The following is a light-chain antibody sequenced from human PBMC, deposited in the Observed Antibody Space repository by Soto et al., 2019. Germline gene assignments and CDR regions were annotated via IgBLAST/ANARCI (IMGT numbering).Light chain of an antibody. J-gene: IGLJ2*01. Sequence: QSVLTQPPSASGTPGQRVTISCSGSSSNIGSNYVYWYQQLPGTAPKLLIYRNNQRPSGVPDRFSGSKSDTSASLAISGLRSEDEADYYCAAWDDSLSGPRVFGGGTQLTVL. CDR1: SSNIGSNY. CDR3: AAWDDSLSGPRV. CDR2: RNN. V-gene: IGLV1-47*01.